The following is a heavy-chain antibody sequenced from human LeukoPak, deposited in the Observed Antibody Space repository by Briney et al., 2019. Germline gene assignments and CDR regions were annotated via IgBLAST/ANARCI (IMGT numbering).Heavy chain of an antibody. CDR3: ARVSYPPGIAAAGWDWFDP. V-gene: IGHV4-31*03. J-gene: IGHJ5*02. D-gene: IGHD6-13*01. CDR1: GGSISSGGYY. CDR2: IYYSGST. Sequence: SETLSLTCTVSGGSISSGGYYWSWICQHPGKGLEWIGYIYYSGSTYYNPSLKSRVTISVDTSKNQFSLKLSSVTAADTAVYYCARVSYPPGIAAAGWDWFDPWGQGTLVTVSS.